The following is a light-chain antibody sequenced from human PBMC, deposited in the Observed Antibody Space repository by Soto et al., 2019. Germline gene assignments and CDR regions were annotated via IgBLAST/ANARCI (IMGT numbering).Light chain of an antibody. CDR1: QGISTY. V-gene: IGKV1-27*01. J-gene: IGKJ3*01. CDR2: AAS. Sequence: DIQMTQSPSSLSASIEDRVTITCRASQGISTYLAWYQQKPGKVPKLLIYAASTLQSGVPSRFSGSGSGTDFTLTINNLQPEDVATYYCQKHNGAPFTFGPGTKVDIK. CDR3: QKHNGAPFT.